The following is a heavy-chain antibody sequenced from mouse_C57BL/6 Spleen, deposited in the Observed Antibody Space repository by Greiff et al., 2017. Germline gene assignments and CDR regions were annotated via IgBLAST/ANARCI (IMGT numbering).Heavy chain of an antibody. CDR2: IYPGDGDT. D-gene: IGHD2-5*01. J-gene: IGHJ1*03. V-gene: IGHV1-80*01. Sequence: QVQLKQSGAELVKPGASVKISCKASGYAFSSYWMNWVKQRPGKGLEWIGQIYPGDGDTNYNGKFKGKATLTADKSSSTAYMQLSSLTSEDSAVYFCARVYYSNYGYFDVWGTGTTVTVSS. CDR3: ARVYYSNYGYFDV. CDR1: GYAFSSYW.